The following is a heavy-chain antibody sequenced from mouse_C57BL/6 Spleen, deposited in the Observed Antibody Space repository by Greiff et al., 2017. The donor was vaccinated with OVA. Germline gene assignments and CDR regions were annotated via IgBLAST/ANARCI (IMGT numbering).Heavy chain of an antibody. CDR1: GFNIKDDY. Sequence: VQLQQSGAELVRPGASVKLSCTASGFNIKDDYMHWVKQRPEQGLEWIGWIDPENGDTEYASKFQGKATITADTSSNTAYLQLSSLTSEDTAVYYCTTGGYDGTYWGQGTTLTVSS. V-gene: IGHV14-4*01. CDR2: IDPENGDT. J-gene: IGHJ2*01. CDR3: TTGGYDGTY. D-gene: IGHD2-3*01.